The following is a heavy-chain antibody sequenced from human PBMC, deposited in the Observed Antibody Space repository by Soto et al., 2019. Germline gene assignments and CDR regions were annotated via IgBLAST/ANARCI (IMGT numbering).Heavy chain of an antibody. V-gene: IGHV1-69*18. D-gene: IGHD2-21*02. CDR3: ARGGSDPYSAFDI. CDR1: GGTFSTYA. CDR2: IFSSFGTL. J-gene: IGHJ3*02. Sequence: QVQLVQSGAEVKKPGSSVKVSCKASGGTFSTYAINWVRQAPGHGLEWMGRIFSSFGTLDYSQNCQGRVTITADETTSTAYMDLSSMRSEDTAIYYCARGGSDPYSAFDIWGQGTMVTVSS.